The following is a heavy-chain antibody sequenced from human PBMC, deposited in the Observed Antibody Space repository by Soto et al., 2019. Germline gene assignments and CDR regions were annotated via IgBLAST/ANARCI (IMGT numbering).Heavy chain of an antibody. D-gene: IGHD3-10*02. V-gene: IGHV2-5*02. Sequence: QITLKESGPTLVKPTQTLTLTCTFSGLSLSTSGEAVGWIRQPPGKALDWLALIYWDDDKRSNPTLKTRLTITTPTSKNQVVLTLTSMDPVDTATYYCAHYVSTSPAGWFAPWGQGILVPVSS. CDR3: AHYVSTSPAGWFAP. CDR1: GLSLSTSGEA. J-gene: IGHJ5*02. CDR2: IYWDDDK.